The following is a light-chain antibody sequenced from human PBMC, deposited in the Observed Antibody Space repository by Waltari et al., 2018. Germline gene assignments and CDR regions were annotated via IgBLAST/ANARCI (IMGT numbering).Light chain of an antibody. Sequence: SVVTQSPGTLSLSPGERATLSCRASQSVSSSYLAWYQQKPDQAPRLLFYGASSRATGIPDRFSGSGSGTDFTLNISRLEPEDFAVYYCQQYGTSWITFGQGTRLEIE. CDR2: GAS. V-gene: IGKV3-20*01. CDR3: QQYGTSWIT. J-gene: IGKJ5*01. CDR1: QSVSSSY.